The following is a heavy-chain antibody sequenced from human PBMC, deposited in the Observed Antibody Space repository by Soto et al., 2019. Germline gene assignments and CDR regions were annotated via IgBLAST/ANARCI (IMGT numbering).Heavy chain of an antibody. D-gene: IGHD2-8*01. CDR1: GGSISSSSYY. CDR2: IYYSGST. V-gene: IGHV4-39*01. CDR3: ASKSGMVYAGAIDP. J-gene: IGHJ5*02. Sequence: SETLSLTCTVSGGSISSSSYYWGWIRQPPGKGLEWIGSIYYSGSTYYNPSLKSRVTISVDTSKNQFSLKLSSVTAADTAVYYCASKSGMVYAGAIDPWGQGTLVTVSS.